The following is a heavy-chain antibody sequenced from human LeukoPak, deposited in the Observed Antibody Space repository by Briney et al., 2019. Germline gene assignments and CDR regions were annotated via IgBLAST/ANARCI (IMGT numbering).Heavy chain of an antibody. CDR3: ARDSGDGDYDPLDS. CDR1: GFSVSSTY. Sequence: PGGSLRLSCAASGFSVSSTYMNWVRQAPGKGLEWVSIIYRDGSKYYADYVKGRFTISRDNSKNTLYLQMNSLRVEDTAMYYCARDSGDGDYDPLDSWGQGTLVIVSS. D-gene: IGHD4-17*01. J-gene: IGHJ4*02. V-gene: IGHV3-53*01. CDR2: IYRDGSK.